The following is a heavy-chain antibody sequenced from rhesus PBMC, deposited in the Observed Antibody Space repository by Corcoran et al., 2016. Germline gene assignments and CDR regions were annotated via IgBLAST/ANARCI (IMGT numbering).Heavy chain of an antibody. CDR3: ASGLNYGAPNFGLDS. CDR2: IGG. D-gene: IGHD1-26*01. J-gene: IGHJ6*01. Sequence: QVQLKESGPGLVKPSETLSLTCTVSGDSIISGYAWSWIRQPPGKGLEWIGYIGGYYNPTLKSRVTISKDTSKNQFSLTLTSVTAADTAVYYCASGLNYGAPNFGLDSWGQGVVVTVSS. V-gene: IGHV4-127*01. CDR1: GDSIISGYA.